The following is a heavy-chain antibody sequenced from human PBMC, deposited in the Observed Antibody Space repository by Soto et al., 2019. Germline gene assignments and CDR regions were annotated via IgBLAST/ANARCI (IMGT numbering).Heavy chain of an antibody. J-gene: IGHJ4*02. D-gene: IGHD3-10*01. CDR2: IHYSGST. Sequence: SETLSLTCAVSGASISSGGAYYWSLIRQSPGKGLEWIGYIHYSGSTYYNSSLKSRVTMSVDTAKNRFSLKVSSVTAADTAVYYCARSPKGLGNFDYWGQGTLVTVS. CDR1: GASISSGGAYY. CDR3: ARSPKGLGNFDY. V-gene: IGHV4-30-4*01.